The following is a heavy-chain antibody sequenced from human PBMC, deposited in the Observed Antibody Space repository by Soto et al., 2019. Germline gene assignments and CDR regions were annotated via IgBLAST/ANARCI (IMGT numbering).Heavy chain of an antibody. D-gene: IGHD3-9*01. CDR3: AREGKRLRYFDWLPAPAGPPMDV. CDR1: GGSFSGYY. V-gene: IGHV4-34*01. Sequence: PSETLSLTCAVYGGSFSGYYWSWIRQPPGKGLEWIGEINHSGSTNYNPSLKSRVTISVDTSKNQFSLKLSSVTAADTAVYYCAREGKRLRYFDWLPAPAGPPMDVWGQGTTVTVSS. CDR2: INHSGST. J-gene: IGHJ6*02.